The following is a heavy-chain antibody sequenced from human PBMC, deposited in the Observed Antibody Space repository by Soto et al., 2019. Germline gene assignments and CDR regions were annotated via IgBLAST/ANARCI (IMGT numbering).Heavy chain of an antibody. Sequence: GGSLRLSCAASGFTFSSYSMNWVRQAPGKGLEWVSSISSSSSYIYYADSVKGRFTISRDNAKNSLYLQMNSLRAEDTAVYYCASEVVALLDFQEGPDAFDIWGQGTMVTVSS. J-gene: IGHJ3*02. CDR3: ASEVVALLDFQEGPDAFDI. CDR2: ISSSSSYI. D-gene: IGHD3-3*01. CDR1: GFTFSSYS. V-gene: IGHV3-21*01.